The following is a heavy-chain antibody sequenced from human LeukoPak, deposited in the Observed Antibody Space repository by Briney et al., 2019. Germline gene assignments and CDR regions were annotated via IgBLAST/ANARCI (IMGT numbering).Heavy chain of an antibody. CDR1: GGSTSSYY. V-gene: IGHV4-59*01. Sequence: PSETLSLTCTVSGGSTSSYYWSWIRQPPGKGLEWIGYIYYSGSTNYNPSLKSRVTISVDTSKNQFSLKLSSVTAADTAVYYCARIPSLGVDWYFDLWGRGTLVTVSS. CDR2: IYYSGST. CDR3: ARIPSLGVDWYFDL. D-gene: IGHD7-27*01. J-gene: IGHJ2*01.